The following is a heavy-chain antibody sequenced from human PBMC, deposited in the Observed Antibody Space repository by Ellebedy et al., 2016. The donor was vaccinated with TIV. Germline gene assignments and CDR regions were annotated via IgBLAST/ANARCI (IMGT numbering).Heavy chain of an antibody. V-gene: IGHV4-39*06. CDR3: ARGTDDYDSSGSTPNDAYDI. CDR1: AGSISSNCCH. Sequence: MPSETLSLTCIVSAGSISSNCCHWGWIRQPPGKGLEWVGNIYYSGSTNYNPSLRSRVTISLDTSKNQFPLKLRSVTASDTAVYHCARGTDDYDSSGSTPNDAYDIWGQGTMVTVSS. D-gene: IGHD3-22*01. CDR2: IYYSGST. J-gene: IGHJ3*02.